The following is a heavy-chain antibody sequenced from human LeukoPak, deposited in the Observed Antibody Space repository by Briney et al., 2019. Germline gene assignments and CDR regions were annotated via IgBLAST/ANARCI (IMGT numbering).Heavy chain of an antibody. CDR2: ISSSSSYI. CDR3: ARETNGSYFLNFFDY. J-gene: IGHJ4*02. D-gene: IGHD1-26*01. V-gene: IGHV3-21*01. Sequence: GGSLRLSCAASGFTFSSYIMNWVRQAPGKGLEWVSSISSSSSYIYYADSVKGRFTISRDNAKNSLYLQMNSLRAEDTAVYYCARETNGSYFLNFFDYWGRGTLVTVSS. CDR1: GFTFSSYI.